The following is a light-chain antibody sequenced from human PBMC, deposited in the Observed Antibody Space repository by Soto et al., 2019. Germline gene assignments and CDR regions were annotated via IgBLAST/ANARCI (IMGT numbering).Light chain of an antibody. CDR3: SSYTSSTDYV. J-gene: IGLJ1*01. CDR2: DVS. V-gene: IGLV2-14*01. Sequence: QSALTQPASLSGSPGHAITISCTGTSRDVGGYNYVSWYQQHPGKAPKLMIYDVSNRPSGVSNRFSGSKSGNTASLTISGLQAEDEADYYCSSYTSSTDYVFGTGTKVTV. CDR1: SRDVGGYNY.